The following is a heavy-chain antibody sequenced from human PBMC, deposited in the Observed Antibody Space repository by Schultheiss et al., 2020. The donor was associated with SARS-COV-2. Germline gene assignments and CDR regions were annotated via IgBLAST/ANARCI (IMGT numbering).Heavy chain of an antibody. CDR3: GRQGVKWLQFRGAVDV. CDR1: GGSISSSSYY. D-gene: IGHD5-24*01. V-gene: IGHV4-39*01. J-gene: IGHJ3*01. Sequence: SETLSLTCTVSGGSISSSSYYWGWIRQPPGKGLEWIGSIYYSGSTYYNPSLKSRVTISVDTSKNQFSLELRSVTAADTALYYCGRQGVKWLQFRGAVDVWGQGTMVTVSS. CDR2: IYYSGST.